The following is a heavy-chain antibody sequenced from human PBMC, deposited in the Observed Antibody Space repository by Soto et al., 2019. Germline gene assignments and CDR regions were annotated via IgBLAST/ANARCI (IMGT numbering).Heavy chain of an antibody. Sequence: EVQLVESGGGLVKPGGSLRLSCAASGFTFSSYSMNWVRQAPGKGLEWVSSISSSSYIYYADSVKGRFTISRDNAKNSLYLQMNSLRAEDTAVYYCHIVVVPAARNWFDPWGQGTLVTVSS. J-gene: IGHJ5*02. CDR1: GFTFSSYS. CDR2: ISSSSYI. V-gene: IGHV3-21*01. D-gene: IGHD2-2*01. CDR3: HIVVVPAARNWFDP.